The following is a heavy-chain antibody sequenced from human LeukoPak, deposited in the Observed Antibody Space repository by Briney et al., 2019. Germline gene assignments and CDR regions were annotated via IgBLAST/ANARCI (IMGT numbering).Heavy chain of an antibody. CDR1: GGSFSGYY. J-gene: IGHJ6*02. CDR2: INHGAST. D-gene: IGHD3-3*01. Sequence: SSETLSLTCAMYGGSFSGYYWSWIRQPPGKGLEWIGEINHGASTNYNPSLKSRVTISVDTSKNQFSLKLSSVTAADTAVYYCARGSITIFGVGDYYYYGMDVWGQGTTVTVS. CDR3: ARGSITIFGVGDYYYYGMDV. V-gene: IGHV4-34*01.